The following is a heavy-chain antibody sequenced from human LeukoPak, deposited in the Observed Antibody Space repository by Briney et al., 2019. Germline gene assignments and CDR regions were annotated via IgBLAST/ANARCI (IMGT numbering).Heavy chain of an antibody. D-gene: IGHD2-2*01. Sequence: PSETLSLTCTVSGGSISSYYWSWIRQPPGKGLEWIGYIYYSGSTNYNPSLKSRVTISVDTSKNQFSLKLSSVTAADTAVYYCARGQLIPAAIFWFDPWGQGTLVTVSS. J-gene: IGHJ5*02. CDR2: IYYSGST. V-gene: IGHV4-59*01. CDR1: GGSISSYY. CDR3: ARGQLIPAAIFWFDP.